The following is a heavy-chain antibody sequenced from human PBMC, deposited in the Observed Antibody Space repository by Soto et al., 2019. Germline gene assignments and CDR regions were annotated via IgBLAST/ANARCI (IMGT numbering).Heavy chain of an antibody. CDR3: ANRLRYFDWPPDY. Sequence: SVKVSCKASGGTFSSYTISWVRQAPGQGLEWMGRIIPILGIANYAQKFQGRVTITADKSTSTAYMELSSLRSEDTAVYYCANRLRYFDWPPDYWGQGTLVTVSS. V-gene: IGHV1-69*02. J-gene: IGHJ4*02. CDR2: IIPILGIA. D-gene: IGHD3-9*01. CDR1: GGTFSSYT.